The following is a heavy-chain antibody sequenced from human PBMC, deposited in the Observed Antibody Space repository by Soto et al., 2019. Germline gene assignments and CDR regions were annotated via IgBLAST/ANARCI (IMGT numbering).Heavy chain of an antibody. V-gene: IGHV4-31*03. CDR3: ARDSPRESYYYYGMDV. CDR1: GGSISSGGYY. Sequence: SETLSLTCTVSGGSISSGGYYWSWICQHPGKGLEWIGYIYYSGSTYYNPSLKSRVTISVDTSKNQFSLKLSSVTAADTAVYYCARDSPRESYYYYGMDVWGQGTTVT. J-gene: IGHJ6*02. CDR2: IYYSGST.